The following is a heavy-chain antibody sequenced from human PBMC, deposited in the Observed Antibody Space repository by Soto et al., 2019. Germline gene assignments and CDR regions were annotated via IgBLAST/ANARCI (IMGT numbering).Heavy chain of an antibody. Sequence: AGGSLRLSCAASGFTFSHAWMSWVRQAPGKGLEWVGRIKSKTDGGTTDYAAPVKGRFTISRDDSKNTLYLQMNSLKTEDTAVYYCTTRGVIVVVPAPYGMDVWGQGTTVTVSS. CDR2: IKSKTDGGTT. J-gene: IGHJ6*02. CDR1: GFTFSHAW. D-gene: IGHD2-2*01. V-gene: IGHV3-15*01. CDR3: TTRGVIVVVPAPYGMDV.